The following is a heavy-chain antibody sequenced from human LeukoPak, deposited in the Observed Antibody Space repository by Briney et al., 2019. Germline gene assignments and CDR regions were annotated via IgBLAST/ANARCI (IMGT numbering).Heavy chain of an antibody. J-gene: IGHJ5*02. CDR1: GGTFSSYA. V-gene: IGHV1-69*01. D-gene: IGHD6-13*01. CDR2: IIPIFGTA. Sequence: SVKVSCKASGGTFSSYAISWVRQALGQGLEWMGGIIPIFGTANYAQKFQGRVTITADESTSTAYMELSSLRSEDTAVYYCAREESSRLSAWFDPWGQGTLVTVSS. CDR3: AREESSRLSAWFDP.